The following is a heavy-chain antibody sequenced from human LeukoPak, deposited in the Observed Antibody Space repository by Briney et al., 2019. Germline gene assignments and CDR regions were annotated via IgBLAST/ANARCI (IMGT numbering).Heavy chain of an antibody. J-gene: IGHJ3*02. D-gene: IGHD5-18*01. Sequence: GGSLRLSCAASGFTFSDHYMHWVRQAPGKGLEWVAVISYDGSSKYYADSVKGRFTISRDNSKNTLYLQMNSLRAEDTAVYYCARARSSYGYGDAFDIWGQGTMVTVSS. V-gene: IGHV3-30*03. CDR1: GFTFSDHY. CDR2: ISYDGSSK. CDR3: ARARSSYGYGDAFDI.